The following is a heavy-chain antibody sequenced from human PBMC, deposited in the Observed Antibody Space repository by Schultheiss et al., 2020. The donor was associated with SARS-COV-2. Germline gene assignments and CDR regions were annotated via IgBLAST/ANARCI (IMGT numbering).Heavy chain of an antibody. Sequence: GGSLRLSCAASGFTFSSYAMSWVRQAPGKGLEWVAVISYDGSNKYYADSVKGRFTISRDNSKNTLYLQMNSLRAEDTAVYYCARGGAGWLQLGGDYWGQGTLVTVSS. CDR3: ARGGAGWLQLGGDY. V-gene: IGHV3-30*07. D-gene: IGHD5-24*01. CDR2: ISYDGSNK. J-gene: IGHJ4*02. CDR1: GFTFSSYA.